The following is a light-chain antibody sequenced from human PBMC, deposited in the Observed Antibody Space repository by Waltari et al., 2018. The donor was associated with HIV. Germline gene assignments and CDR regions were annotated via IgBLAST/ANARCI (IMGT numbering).Light chain of an antibody. CDR3: QVWDSSSDHVV. V-gene: IGLV3-21*04. Sequence: SYVLTQPPSVSVAPGKTARITCGGTNIGSKSVHWYQQKPGQAPLLVIYYDSARPSGIPERFSGSHSGNTATLTISRVEAGDEADYYCQVWDSSSDHVVFGGGTNLTVL. J-gene: IGLJ2*01. CDR1: NIGSKS. CDR2: YDS.